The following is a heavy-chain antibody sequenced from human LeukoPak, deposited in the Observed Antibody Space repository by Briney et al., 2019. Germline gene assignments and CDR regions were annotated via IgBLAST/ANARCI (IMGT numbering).Heavy chain of an antibody. V-gene: IGHV3-7*01. J-gene: IGHJ4*02. Sequence: GGSLRLSCAASGFTFTTYWMSWVRQAPEKGLEWVANIKEDGSEIHYVDSVKGRFTISRDNAKNSLYLQMNSLRAEDTAVYYCAKQFLWFGELSHFDYWGQGTLVTVSS. CDR3: AKQFLWFGELSHFDY. CDR2: IKEDGSEI. CDR1: GFTFTTYW. D-gene: IGHD3-10*01.